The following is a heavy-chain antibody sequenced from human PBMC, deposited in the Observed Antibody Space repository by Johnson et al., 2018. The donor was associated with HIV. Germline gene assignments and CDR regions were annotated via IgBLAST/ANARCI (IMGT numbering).Heavy chain of an antibody. D-gene: IGHD2-2*01. J-gene: IGHJ3*02. V-gene: IGHV3-66*01. CDR3: AEYQVLDAFDI. Sequence: VQLVESGGGLVQPGESLRLSCAAAGFSVSDSYVSWVRQAAGRGLEWVSVIYSGGSTYYADSVEGRFTISRDNSKNTLFLQMNSLRAEDTAVYYCAEYQVLDAFDIWGQGTMVTVSS. CDR2: IYSGGST. CDR1: GFSVSDSY.